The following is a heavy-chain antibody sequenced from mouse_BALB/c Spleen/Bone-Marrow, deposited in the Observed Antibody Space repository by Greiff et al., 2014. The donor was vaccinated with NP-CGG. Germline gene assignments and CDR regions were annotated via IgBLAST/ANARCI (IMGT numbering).Heavy chain of an antibody. D-gene: IGHD1-1*01. CDR1: GFNIKDTY. J-gene: IGHJ1*01. Sequence: EVKVEESGAELAKPGASVKLSCTASGFNIKDTYMHWVKQRPEQGLEWIGRIDPANGDTKYDPKFQGKATITADTSSNTAYLQLSSLTSEDTAVYYCTKPSFYYGSSYWYFDVWGAGTTVTVSS. CDR3: TKPSFYYGSSYWYFDV. CDR2: IDPANGDT. V-gene: IGHV14-3*02.